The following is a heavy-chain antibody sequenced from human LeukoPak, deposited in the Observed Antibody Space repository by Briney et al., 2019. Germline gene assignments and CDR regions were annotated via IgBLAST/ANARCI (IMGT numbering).Heavy chain of an antibody. CDR3: ASDYYYDSSGSDY. CDR2: IRQDGSEK. D-gene: IGHD3-22*01. Sequence: GGSLRLSCAAYGLTFSSYWMTWVRQAPGKGLEWVANIRQDGSEKYYVDSVKGRFIISRDNAKNSLYLQMNSLRAEDTAVYYCASDYYYDSSGSDYWGQGTLVTVSS. CDR1: GLTFSSYW. J-gene: IGHJ4*02. V-gene: IGHV3-7*01.